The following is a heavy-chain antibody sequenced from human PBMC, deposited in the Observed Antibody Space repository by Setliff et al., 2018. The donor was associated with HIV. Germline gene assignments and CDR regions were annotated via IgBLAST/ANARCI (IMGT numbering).Heavy chain of an antibody. D-gene: IGHD6-19*01. CDR1: GGSINSTSYY. CDR3: ARDQRYAMAGRHSCFDP. V-gene: IGHV4-39*02. Sequence: PSETLSLTCTVSGGSINSTSYYWGWIRQPPGNGLEWIGSIYHTGSTYYKPSLKSRVTISVDTSKNQFSLRLSSVAAGDTAVYYCARDQRYAMAGRHSCFDPWGQGTLVTVS. CDR2: IYHTGST. J-gene: IGHJ5*02.